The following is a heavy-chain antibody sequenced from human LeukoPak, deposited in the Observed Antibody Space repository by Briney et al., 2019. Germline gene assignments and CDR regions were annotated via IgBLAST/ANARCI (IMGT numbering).Heavy chain of an antibody. J-gene: IGHJ4*02. Sequence: GGSLRLSCAASGFTVSSNYMSWARQAPGKGLEWVSVIYSGGSTYYADSVKGRFTISRDNSKNTLYLQMNSLRAEDTAVYYCADLISSSSGYWGQGTLVTVSS. CDR1: GFTVSSNY. D-gene: IGHD6-6*01. CDR3: ADLISSSSGY. V-gene: IGHV3-53*01. CDR2: IYSGGST.